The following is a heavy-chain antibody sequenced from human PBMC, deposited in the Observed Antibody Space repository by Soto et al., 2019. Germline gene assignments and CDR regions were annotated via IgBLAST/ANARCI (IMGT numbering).Heavy chain of an antibody. Sequence: LCGGSISSGGYYWSWIRQHPGKGLEWIGYIYYSGSTYYNPSLKSRVTISVDTSKNQFSLKLSSVTAADTAVYYCARGELRFWFDPWGQGTLVTVSS. V-gene: IGHV4-31*02. D-gene: IGHD1-26*01. J-gene: IGHJ5*02. CDR3: ARGELRFWFDP. CDR1: GGSISSGGYY. CDR2: IYYSGST.